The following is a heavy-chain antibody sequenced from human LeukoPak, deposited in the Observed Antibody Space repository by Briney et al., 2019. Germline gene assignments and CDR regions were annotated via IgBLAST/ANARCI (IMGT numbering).Heavy chain of an antibody. Sequence: PGGSLRLSCAASGFTFSSYAMSWVRQAPGKGLEWVSAISGSGGSTYYADSVKGRFTISRDNSKNTLYLQMNSLRAEDTAVYYCAKGDYDILTGYYRRYYFDYWGQGTLVTVSS. J-gene: IGHJ4*02. V-gene: IGHV3-23*01. CDR1: GFTFSSYA. D-gene: IGHD3-9*01. CDR3: AKGDYDILTGYYRRYYFDY. CDR2: ISGSGGST.